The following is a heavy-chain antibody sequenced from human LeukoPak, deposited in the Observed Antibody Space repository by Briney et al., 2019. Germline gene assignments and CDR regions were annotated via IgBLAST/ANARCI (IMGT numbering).Heavy chain of an antibody. CDR1: GVTFSSYG. V-gene: IGHV3-30*18. D-gene: IGHD1-7*01. Sequence: PGGSLRLSCAASGVTFSSYGMHRVRQAPGKGLEWVAVISNDGSNKHYADSVKGRFTISRDNSKNTLYLQMNSLRAEDTAVYYCAKDLTGVNYCLDQWGQGTLVTVSS. CDR2: ISNDGSNK. CDR3: AKDLTGVNYCLDQ. J-gene: IGHJ4*02.